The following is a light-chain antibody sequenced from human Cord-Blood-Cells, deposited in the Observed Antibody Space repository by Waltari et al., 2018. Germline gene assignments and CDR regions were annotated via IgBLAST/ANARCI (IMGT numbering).Light chain of an antibody. CDR3: CSYAGSYNWV. CDR2: DVS. Sequence: QSALTQPRPVSGSPGQSVTISCTGTSSDVGGYNYVSWYQQHPGKAPKLMIYDVSKRPSAVPDRVAGSKSGNTASLTISGRQAEDEADYYCCSYAGSYNWVFGGGTKLTVL. J-gene: IGLJ3*02. CDR1: SSDVGGYNY. V-gene: IGLV2-11*01.